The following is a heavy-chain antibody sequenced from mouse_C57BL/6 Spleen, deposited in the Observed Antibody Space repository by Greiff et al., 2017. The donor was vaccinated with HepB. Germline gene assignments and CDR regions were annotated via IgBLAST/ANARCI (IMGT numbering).Heavy chain of an antibody. Sequence: QVHVKQSGAELVRPGASVTLSCKASGYTFTDYEMHWVKQTPVHGLEWIGAIDPETGGTAYNQTFKGKAILTADKSSSTAYMELRSLTSEDSAVYYCTTCYFDYWGQGTTLTVSS. CDR1: GYTFTDYE. CDR2: IDPETGGT. J-gene: IGHJ2*01. CDR3: TTCYFDY. V-gene: IGHV1-15*01.